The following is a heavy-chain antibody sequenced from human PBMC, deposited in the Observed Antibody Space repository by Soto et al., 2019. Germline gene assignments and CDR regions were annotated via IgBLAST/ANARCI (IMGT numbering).Heavy chain of an antibody. CDR1: GDSISSVDHY. CDR2: IYHSGST. V-gene: IGHV4-30-4*01. CDR3: ARLRWETENNWFDP. D-gene: IGHD1-26*01. J-gene: IGHJ5*02. Sequence: QVQLQESGPGLVRPSQTLSLTCTVSGDSISSVDHYWSWIRQPPGKGLEWMGYIYHSGSTHYNPSLNSRLTISIDTSTNRSSLNLTSVTAADTAVYFCARLRWETENNWFDPWGQGALVTVSS.